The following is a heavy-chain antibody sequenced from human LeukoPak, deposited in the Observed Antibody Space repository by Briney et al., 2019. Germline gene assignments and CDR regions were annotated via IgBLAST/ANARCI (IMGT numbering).Heavy chain of an antibody. V-gene: IGHV3-23*01. CDR2: ISGSGGST. Sequence: GGSLRLSCAASGFTFSSYAMSWVRQAPGKGLEWVSAISGSGGSTYYADSVKGRFTISRDNSKNTLYLQMNSLRAEDTAVYYCAKSRPGDITMIVVVIGYYFDYWGQGTLVTVSS. J-gene: IGHJ4*02. CDR3: AKSRPGDITMIVVVIGYYFDY. D-gene: IGHD3-22*01. CDR1: GFTFSSYA.